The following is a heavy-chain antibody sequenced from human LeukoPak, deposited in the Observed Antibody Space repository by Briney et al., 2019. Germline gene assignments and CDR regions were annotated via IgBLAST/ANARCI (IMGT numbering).Heavy chain of an antibody. J-gene: IGHJ2*01. CDR1: GFTFSSYA. D-gene: IGHD3-16*01. CDR2: ISYDGSNK. V-gene: IGHV3-30-3*01. CDR3: ARAGIRFVGPSGWYFDL. Sequence: GGSLRLSCAASGFTFSSYAMHWVRQAPGKGLEWVAVISYDGSNKYYADSVKGRFTISRDNSKNTLYLQMNSLRAEDTAVYYCARAGIRFVGPSGWYFDLWGRGTLVTVSS.